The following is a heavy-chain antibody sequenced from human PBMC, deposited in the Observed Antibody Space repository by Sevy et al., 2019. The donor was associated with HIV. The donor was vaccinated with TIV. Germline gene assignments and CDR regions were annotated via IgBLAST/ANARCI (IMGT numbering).Heavy chain of an antibody. CDR1: GFTFSSYA. V-gene: IGHV3-23*01. CDR2: ISGSGGST. D-gene: IGHD3-9*01. J-gene: IGHJ4*02. Sequence: GGSLRLSCAASGFTFSSYAMSWVRQAPGKGLEWVSAISGSGGSTYYADSVKGRFTISRDNSKNTLYLQMNSLRAEETAVYYCAKGVYYDILTGYHDYWGQGTLVTVSS. CDR3: AKGVYYDILTGYHDY.